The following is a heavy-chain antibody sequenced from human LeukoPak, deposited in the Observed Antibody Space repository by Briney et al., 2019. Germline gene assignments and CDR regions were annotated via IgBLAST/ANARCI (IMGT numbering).Heavy chain of an antibody. Sequence: PGGSLRLSCAASGFTFSSYAMTWVRQAPGKGLEWVSSISGSGGSTYYADSVKGRFTISRDNSKNTLYLQMNSLRAEDTAVYYCAKVGVAGGYYWFDPWGQGTLVTVSS. V-gene: IGHV3-23*01. D-gene: IGHD6-19*01. J-gene: IGHJ5*02. CDR2: ISGSGGST. CDR1: GFTFSSYA. CDR3: AKVGVAGGYYWFDP.